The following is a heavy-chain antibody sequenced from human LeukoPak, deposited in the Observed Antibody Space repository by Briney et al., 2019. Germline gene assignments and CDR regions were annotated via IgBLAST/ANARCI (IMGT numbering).Heavy chain of an antibody. CDR1: GFTFSSYS. J-gene: IGHJ4*02. D-gene: IGHD2-2*01. CDR2: ISSSSSYI. V-gene: IGHV3-21*01. CDR3: ARDSRFEYQLLTDFDY. Sequence: PGGSLRLSCAASGFTFSSYSMNWVRQAPGKGLEWVSSISSSSSYIYYADSVKGRFTISRDNAKNSLYLQMNSLRAEDTAVYYCARDSRFEYQLLTDFDYWGQGTLVTVSS.